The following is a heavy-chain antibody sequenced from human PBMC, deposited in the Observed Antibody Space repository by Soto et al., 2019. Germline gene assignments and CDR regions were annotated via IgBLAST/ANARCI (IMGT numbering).Heavy chain of an antibody. J-gene: IGHJ4*02. Sequence: EVQLLESGGGLVQPGGSLRLSCAASGFTFSNYAMNWVRQAPGKGLEWVSVISGSGGSTYYADSVKGRFTISRDNSKNTLYLQMTSLRAEDTAVYYCAKRAHGLYFAYWGQGTLVTVSS. CDR2: ISGSGGST. V-gene: IGHV3-23*01. CDR3: AKRAHGLYFAY. CDR1: GFTFSNYA.